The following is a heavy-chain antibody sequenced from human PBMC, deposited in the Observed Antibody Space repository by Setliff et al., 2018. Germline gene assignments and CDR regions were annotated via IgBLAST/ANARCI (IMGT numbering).Heavy chain of an antibody. Sequence: SVKVSCKASGGTSSSYAISWVRQAPGQGLEWMGGIIPIFGTANYAQKFQGRVTITADESTSTAYMELSSLRSEDTAVYYCARDKGYCSGGSCSDDYYYYYYYMDVWGQGTTVTVSS. CDR1: GGTSSSYA. CDR2: IIPIFGTA. V-gene: IGHV1-69*13. J-gene: IGHJ6*03. CDR3: ARDKGYCSGGSCSDDYYYYYYYMDV. D-gene: IGHD2-15*01.